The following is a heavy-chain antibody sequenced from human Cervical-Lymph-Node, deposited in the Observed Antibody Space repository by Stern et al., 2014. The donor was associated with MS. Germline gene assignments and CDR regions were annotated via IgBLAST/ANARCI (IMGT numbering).Heavy chain of an antibody. Sequence: QVQLVQSGAEVKKPGASVKVSCKASGYTFTSYYMHWVRQAPGQGLEWMGIINPSGGSTSYAQKFQGRVTMTRDTSTSTVYMELSSLRSEDTAVYYCAREMGTYCGGDCLDYWGQGTLVTVSS. CDR3: AREMGTYCGGDCLDY. CDR2: INPSGGST. CDR1: GYTFTSYY. V-gene: IGHV1-46*03. J-gene: IGHJ4*02. D-gene: IGHD2-21*02.